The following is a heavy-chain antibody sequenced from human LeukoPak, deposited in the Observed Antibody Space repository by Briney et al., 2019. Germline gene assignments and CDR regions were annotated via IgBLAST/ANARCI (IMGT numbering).Heavy chain of an antibody. V-gene: IGHV3-30*19. D-gene: IGHD3-22*01. CDR1: GFTFSSYG. CDR2: ISYDGSNK. CDR3: ARSPAPNTYYYDSSGYSGNWFDP. J-gene: IGHJ5*02. Sequence: PGGSLRLSCAASGFTFSSYGMHWVRQAPGKGLEWVAVISYDGSNKYYADSVKGRFTISRDNSKNTLYLQMNSLRAEDTAVYYCARSPAPNTYYYDSSGYSGNWFDPWGQGTLVTVSS.